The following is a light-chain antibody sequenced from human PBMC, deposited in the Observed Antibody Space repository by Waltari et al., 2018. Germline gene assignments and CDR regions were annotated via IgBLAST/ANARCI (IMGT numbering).Light chain of an antibody. Sequence: QSALSQPASVSGSPGQSITISCTGARSDGGGFNYVSWYQQNPGKAPKLLIFEATKRPSGVSIRFSGSTSGNTASLTISGLQAEDEADYYCSSYASSNFLVFGGGTKVTVL. J-gene: IGLJ3*02. CDR2: EAT. CDR1: RSDGGGFNY. V-gene: IGLV2-14*01. CDR3: SSYASSNFLV.